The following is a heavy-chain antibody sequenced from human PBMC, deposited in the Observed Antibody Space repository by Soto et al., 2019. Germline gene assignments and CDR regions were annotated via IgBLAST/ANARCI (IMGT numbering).Heavy chain of an antibody. Sequence: QVQLQQWGAGLLKPSGTLSLTCGGSGGPLSDYYWSWIRQPPGKGLEWIGEINHSGSTTLNPSLKSRATSSVDMSKNQFSLTLSSVTAADTALYYCARPPIKYWSSISSSPDYIYYMDGWATGTAVSFSS. J-gene: IGHJ6*03. CDR2: INHSGST. CDR1: GGPLSDYY. CDR3: ARPPIKYWSSISSSPDYIYYMDG. V-gene: IGHV4-34*04. D-gene: IGHD2-2*01.